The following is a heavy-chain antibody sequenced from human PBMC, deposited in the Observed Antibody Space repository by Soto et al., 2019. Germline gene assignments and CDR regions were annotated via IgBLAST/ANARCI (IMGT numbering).Heavy chain of an antibody. CDR3: ASTYYDFWSGYYGGDAFDI. CDR2: MNPNSGNT. J-gene: IGHJ3*02. Sequence: ASVKVSCKSSGYTFTSYDINCVRQATGQGLEWMGWMNPNSGNTGYAQKFQGRVTMTRNTSISTAYMELSSLRSEDTAVYYCASTYYDFWSGYYGGDAFDIWGQGTMVTVSS. D-gene: IGHD3-3*01. CDR1: GYTFTSYD. V-gene: IGHV1-8*01.